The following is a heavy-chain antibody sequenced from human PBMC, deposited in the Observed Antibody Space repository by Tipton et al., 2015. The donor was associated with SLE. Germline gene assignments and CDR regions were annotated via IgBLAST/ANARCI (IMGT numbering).Heavy chain of an antibody. V-gene: IGHV3-21*03. Sequence: SLRLSCAASGFTFSSYSMNWVRQAPGKGLEWVSSISSSSSYIYYADSVKGRLTISRDNAKNSLYLQMNGLRAEDTAVYYCAREGGARYFQHWGQGTLVTVSS. D-gene: IGHD2-21*01. CDR2: ISSSSSYI. CDR1: GFTFSSYS. J-gene: IGHJ1*01. CDR3: AREGGARYFQH.